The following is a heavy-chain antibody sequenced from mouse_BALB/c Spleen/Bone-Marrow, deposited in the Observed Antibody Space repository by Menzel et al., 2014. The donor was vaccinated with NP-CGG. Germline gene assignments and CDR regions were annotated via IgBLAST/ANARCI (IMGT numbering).Heavy chain of an antibody. CDR1: GYSFTDXN. D-gene: IGHD2-3*01. CDR3: ARGHDGYRYWFAY. CDR2: IDXXDGGT. J-gene: IGHJ3*01. Sequence: VQLKQSGPELEKPGASVKMSCKASGYSFTDXNXNWVKQSTGXSLEWIXXIDXXDGGTTYNQKFKGKATLTVDKSSSTVYMQLKSLTSEDSAVYYCARGHDGYRYWFAYWGQGTLVTVSA. V-gene: IGHV1-42*01.